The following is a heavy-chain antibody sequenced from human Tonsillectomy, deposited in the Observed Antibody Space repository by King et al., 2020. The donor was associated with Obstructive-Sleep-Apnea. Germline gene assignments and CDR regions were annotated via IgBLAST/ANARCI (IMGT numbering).Heavy chain of an antibody. J-gene: IGHJ4*02. CDR2: IDPEDGET. V-gene: IGHV1-24*01. D-gene: IGHD3-9*01. Sequence: VQLVESGAEVKKPGASVKVSCKVSGYTLTELSMHWVRQAPGKGLEWMGGIDPEDGETIYAQKFQGRVTMTEDTSTDTASMELSSLRSEDAAGYYCATASPAWLLRYFDWLFHHWGQGTLVTVSS. CDR3: ATASPAWLLRYFDWLFHH. CDR1: GYTLTELS.